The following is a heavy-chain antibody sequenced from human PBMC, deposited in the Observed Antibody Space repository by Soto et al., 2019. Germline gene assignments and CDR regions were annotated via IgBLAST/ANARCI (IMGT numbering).Heavy chain of an antibody. D-gene: IGHD4-17*01. Sequence: GGSLGLSCAASGFTFSSYAMSWVRQAPGKGLEWVSAISGSGGSTYYADSVKGRFTISRDNSKNTLYLQMNSLRAEDTDVYYCAKSSVSGNSTPVTTWGQGTLVTVSS. CDR3: AKSSVSGNSTPVTT. V-gene: IGHV3-23*01. CDR2: ISGSGGST. CDR1: GFTFSSYA. J-gene: IGHJ5*02.